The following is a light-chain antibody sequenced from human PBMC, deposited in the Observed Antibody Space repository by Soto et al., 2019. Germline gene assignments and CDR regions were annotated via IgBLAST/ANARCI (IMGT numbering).Light chain of an antibody. Sequence: EIVLTQSPATLSLSPGERATLSCRASQSVTRYLAWCQQKPGQAPRLLINDASNRATGIPARFSVSGSVTDFTLTISSLEAEECACYYCQQRSTWPLHVGPVTKVYIK. J-gene: IGKJ1*01. V-gene: IGKV3-11*01. CDR3: QQRSTWPLH. CDR1: QSVTRY. CDR2: DAS.